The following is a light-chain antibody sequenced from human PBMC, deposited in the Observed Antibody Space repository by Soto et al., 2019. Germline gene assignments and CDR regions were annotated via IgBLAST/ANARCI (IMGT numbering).Light chain of an antibody. CDR1: SSDVGSYNL. CDR3: CSYGGRNTFV. CDR2: EVS. J-gene: IGLJ1*01. Sequence: QSALAQPASVSGSPGQSITISCTGTSSDVGSYNLVPWYQQHPGKAPKLMIYEVSKRPSGVSNRFSGSKSGNTASLTISGLQAEDEADYSCCSYGGRNTFVFGSGTKLTVL. V-gene: IGLV2-23*02.